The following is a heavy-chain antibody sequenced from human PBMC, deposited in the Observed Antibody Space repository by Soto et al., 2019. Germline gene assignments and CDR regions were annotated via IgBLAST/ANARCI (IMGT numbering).Heavy chain of an antibody. CDR1: GGSISSGGYY. J-gene: IGHJ6*02. V-gene: IGHV4-31*03. CDR2: IYYSGST. CDR3: ARDRNRKVCSGGSCDSGYYYYYYGMDV. Sequence: SDTLSLTCTVSGGSISSGGYYWSWIRQHPGKGLEWIGYIYYSGSTYYNPSLKSRVTISVDTSKNQFSLKLSSVTAADTAVYYCARDRNRKVCSGGSCDSGYYYYYYGMDVWGQGTTVTVYS. D-gene: IGHD2-15*01.